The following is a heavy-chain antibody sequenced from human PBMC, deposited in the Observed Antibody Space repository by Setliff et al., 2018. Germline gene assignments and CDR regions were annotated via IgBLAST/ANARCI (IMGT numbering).Heavy chain of an antibody. CDR1: GGSISSPSYF. CDR2: IYYSGSS. V-gene: IGHV4-39*01. D-gene: IGHD5-12*01. J-gene: IGHJ4*02. CDR3: ARHYGGGYKHFDY. Sequence: LSLTCTVSGGSISSPSYFWGWVRQPPGKEMEWIATIYYSGSSYYNPSLKSRLTISVDTSKNLFSLKLSSVTTADTAVYYCARHYGGGYKHFDYWGQGTLVTSPQ.